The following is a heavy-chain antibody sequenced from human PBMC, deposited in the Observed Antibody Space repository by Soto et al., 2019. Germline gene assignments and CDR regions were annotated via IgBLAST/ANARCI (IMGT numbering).Heavy chain of an antibody. J-gene: IGHJ4*02. CDR1: GGSFTSNNW. CDR2: IYRTGST. CDR3: ASRDPGTSVDY. D-gene: IGHD1-7*01. Sequence: SETLSLTCAVSGGSFTSNNWWTWVRQPPGEGLEWIGEIYRTGSTNYNPSLKSRVTISLDKSENQFSLKVTSLTAADTAVYYCASRDPGTSVDYWGQGTLVTVSS. V-gene: IGHV4-4*02.